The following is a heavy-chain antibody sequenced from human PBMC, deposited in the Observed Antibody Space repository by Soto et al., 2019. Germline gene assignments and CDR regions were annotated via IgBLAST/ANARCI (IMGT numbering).Heavy chain of an antibody. J-gene: IGHJ4*02. D-gene: IGHD3-22*01. Sequence: QVQLVQSGAEVKKPGSSVKVSCKASGGTFSSYAISWVRQAPGQGLEWMGGIIPIFGTANYAQKFQGRVTITADKSTSTAYMELGSLRSEDTAVYYCARVKDYYYDSSGYYSEPFDYWGQGTLVTVSS. V-gene: IGHV1-69*06. CDR3: ARVKDYYYDSSGYYSEPFDY. CDR1: GGTFSSYA. CDR2: IIPIFGTA.